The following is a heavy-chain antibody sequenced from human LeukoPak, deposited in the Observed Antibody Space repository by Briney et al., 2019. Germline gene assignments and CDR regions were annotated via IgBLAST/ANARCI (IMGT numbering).Heavy chain of an antibody. CDR2: ISYSGST. D-gene: IGHD3-22*01. CDR3: ATSYDSSGRDY. Sequence: PSETLSLTCTVSGGSITNYYWSWIRQPPGKGLEWIGYISYSGSTNYSPSLKSRVTISVVTSKKQFSLNLNSVTAADTAIYYCATSYDSSGRDYWGQGTLVTVSS. CDR1: GGSITNYY. V-gene: IGHV4-59*01. J-gene: IGHJ4*02.